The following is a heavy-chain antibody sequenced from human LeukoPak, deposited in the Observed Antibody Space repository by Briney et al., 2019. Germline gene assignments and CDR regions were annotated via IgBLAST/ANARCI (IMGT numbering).Heavy chain of an antibody. Sequence: SETLSLTCTVSGGSISSYYWSWIRQPAGKGLEWIGRIYTSGSTNYNPSLKSRVTMSVDTSKNQFSLKLSSVTAADTAVYYCARGPFTMLRGADNWFDPWGQGTLVTVS. CDR3: ARGPFTMLRGADNWFDP. CDR2: IYTSGST. J-gene: IGHJ5*02. CDR1: GGSISSYY. V-gene: IGHV4-4*07. D-gene: IGHD3-10*01.